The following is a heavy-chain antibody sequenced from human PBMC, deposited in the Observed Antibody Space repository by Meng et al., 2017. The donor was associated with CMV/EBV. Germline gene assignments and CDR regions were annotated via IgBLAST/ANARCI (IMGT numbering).Heavy chain of an antibody. V-gene: IGHV3-7*01. J-gene: IGHJ6*02. CDR2: IKQDGSEK. CDR3: ARAEGEYQLQPYYYGMDV. D-gene: IGHD2-2*01. CDR1: GFSFDNYA. Sequence: ETLSLTCVGSGFSFDNYAMSWVRQAPGKGLEWVANIKQDGSEKYYVDSVKGRFTISRDNAKNSLYLQMNSLRAEDTAVYYCARAEGEYQLQPYYYGMDVWGQGTTVTVSS.